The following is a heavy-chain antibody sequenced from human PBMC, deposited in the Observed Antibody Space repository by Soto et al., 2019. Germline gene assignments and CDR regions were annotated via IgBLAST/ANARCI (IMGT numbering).Heavy chain of an antibody. CDR3: ARDPLDPIYYYYGMDV. CDR1: GGSISSNSFP. D-gene: IGHD2-2*03. V-gene: IGHV4-39*02. J-gene: IGHJ6*02. Sequence: PSETLSLTCTVSGGSISSNSFPWGWIRQPPGKGLEWIGSIYYSGSTYYSPSLKSRVTISVDTSKNQFSLKLSSVTAADTAVYYCARDPLDPIYYYYGMDVWGQGTTVTVSS. CDR2: IYYSGST.